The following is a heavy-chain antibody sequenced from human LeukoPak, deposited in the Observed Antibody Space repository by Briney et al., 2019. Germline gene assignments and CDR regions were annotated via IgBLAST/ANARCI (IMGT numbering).Heavy chain of an antibody. V-gene: IGHV3-23*01. CDR3: AKRGVVIRVILVGFHKEAYYFDS. CDR1: GITLSNYG. D-gene: IGHD3-22*01. J-gene: IGHJ4*02. Sequence: GGSLRLSCAVSGITLSNYGMRWVRQVPGKGLEWVAGISGSGGGTNYADSVKGRFTISRDNPKNTLFLQMNNLRAEDTAVYFCAKRGVVIRVILVGFHKEAYYFDSWGQGALVTVSS. CDR2: ISGSGGGT.